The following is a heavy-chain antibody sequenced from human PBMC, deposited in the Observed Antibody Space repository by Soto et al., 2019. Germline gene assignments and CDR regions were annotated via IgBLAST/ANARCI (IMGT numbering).Heavy chain of an antibody. Sequence: SETLSLTCSVSGGSISVHYWTWIRQSPGKGLEWIGYIFYSGSTYYNPSLKSRVTISVDTSKNQFSLKLSSVTAADTAVYYCARLSDVEKVWAHREVPRYYFDYWGQGTLVTVSS. D-gene: IGHD2-8*01. V-gene: IGHV4-59*08. J-gene: IGHJ4*02. CDR3: ARLSDVEKVWAHREVPRYYFDY. CDR1: GGSISVHY. CDR2: IFYSGST.